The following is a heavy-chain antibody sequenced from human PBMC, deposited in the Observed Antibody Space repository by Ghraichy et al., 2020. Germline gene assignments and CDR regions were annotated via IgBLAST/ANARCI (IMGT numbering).Heavy chain of an antibody. D-gene: IGHD3-9*01. CDR3: ARHSTAGSTYYDILTGYYGDYYYYGMDV. CDR1: GGSISSYY. J-gene: IGHJ6*02. CDR2: IYYSGST. Sequence: SETLSLTCTVSGGSISSYYWSWIRQPPGKGLEWIGYIYYSGSTNYNPSLKSRVTISVDTSKNQFSLKLSSVTAADTAVYYCARHSTAGSTYYDILTGYYGDYYYYGMDVWGQGTTVTVSS. V-gene: IGHV4-59*08.